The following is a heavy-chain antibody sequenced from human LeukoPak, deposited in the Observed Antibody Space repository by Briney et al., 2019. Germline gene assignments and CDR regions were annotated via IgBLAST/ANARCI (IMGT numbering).Heavy chain of an antibody. Sequence: PSETLSLTCTVSGGSISSSSYYWGWIRQPPGKGLEWIGSIYYSGSTYYNPSLKSRVTISVDTSKNQFSLNLTSVTAADTAVYYCARAMSIAARLQTIFDYWGQGTLVTVSS. D-gene: IGHD6-6*01. V-gene: IGHV4-39*07. CDR2: IYYSGST. CDR1: GGSISSSSYY. CDR3: ARAMSIAARLQTIFDY. J-gene: IGHJ4*02.